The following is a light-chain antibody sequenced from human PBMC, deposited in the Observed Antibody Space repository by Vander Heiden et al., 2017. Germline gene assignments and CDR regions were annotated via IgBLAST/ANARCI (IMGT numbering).Light chain of an antibody. CDR1: QSVSSSY. Sequence: ELVLTQSPGTLSLSPGERATLSCRASQSVSSSYLAWYQQKPGQAPRLLIYGASSRATGIPDRFSGSGSGTDFTLTISSLEPEDFAVYYCQQYGSSPTFGPGTKVDIK. CDR3: QQYGSSPT. J-gene: IGKJ3*01. V-gene: IGKV3-20*01. CDR2: GAS.